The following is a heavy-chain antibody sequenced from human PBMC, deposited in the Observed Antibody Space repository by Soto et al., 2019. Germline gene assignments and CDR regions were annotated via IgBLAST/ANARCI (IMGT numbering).Heavy chain of an antibody. J-gene: IGHJ4*02. D-gene: IGHD3-10*01. Sequence: QVQLQESGPGLVKPSGTLSLTCAVSGGSINSRYWWSWVRQSPGKGLEWIGEIYHSGSTNYNPSRKSRVTISVDKSKNQFSLNLSSVTAADTAVYYCARDQNGSGNYYTRYFDYWGQGTLVTVSS. CDR2: IYHSGST. CDR3: ARDQNGSGNYYTRYFDY. CDR1: GGSINSRYW. V-gene: IGHV4-4*02.